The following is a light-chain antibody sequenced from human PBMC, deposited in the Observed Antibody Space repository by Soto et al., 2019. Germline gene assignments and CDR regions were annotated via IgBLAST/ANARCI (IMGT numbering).Light chain of an antibody. CDR1: QSVPANF. CDR3: HQYGGSQFT. Sequence: EIVLTQSPGTLSLSPGQRATLSCRASQSVPANFLAWYQRKPGQAPRLLIYGASNRAADIPDRFNGSGSGTEFSPSIIRMEPDDFAMYYCHQYGGSQFTFGHGTKLEIK. CDR2: GAS. J-gene: IGKJ2*01. V-gene: IGKV3-20*01.